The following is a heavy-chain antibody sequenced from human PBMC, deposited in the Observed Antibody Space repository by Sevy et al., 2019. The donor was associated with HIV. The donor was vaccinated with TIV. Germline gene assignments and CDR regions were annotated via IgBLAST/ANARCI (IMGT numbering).Heavy chain of an antibody. V-gene: IGHV3-23*01. Sequence: GGSLRLSCAASRFTFSTYAMSWVRQAPGKGLEWVSAITGSGGTTYYVDSVRGRFTISRDNSKSTRFLQMNSLTAEDTAVYYCAKEAPGYNYDTSGSFDYWGQGILVTVSS. CDR1: RFTFSTYA. D-gene: IGHD3-22*01. CDR3: AKEAPGYNYDTSGSFDY. J-gene: IGHJ4*02. CDR2: ITGSGGTT.